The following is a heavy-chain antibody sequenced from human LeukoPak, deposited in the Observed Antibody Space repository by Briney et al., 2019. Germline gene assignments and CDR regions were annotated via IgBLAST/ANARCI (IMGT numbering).Heavy chain of an antibody. J-gene: IGHJ5*02. CDR2: ISSSSSYI. D-gene: IGHD2-2*01. CDR3: ARGVLVVPAARWFDP. CDR1: GFTFSSYS. V-gene: IGHV3-21*01. Sequence: GGTLRLSCAASGFTFSSYSMNWVRQAPGKGLEWASSISSSSSYIYYADSVKGRFPISRDNAKNSLYLQMNSLRAEDTAVYHCARGVLVVPAARWFDPWGQGTLVTVSS.